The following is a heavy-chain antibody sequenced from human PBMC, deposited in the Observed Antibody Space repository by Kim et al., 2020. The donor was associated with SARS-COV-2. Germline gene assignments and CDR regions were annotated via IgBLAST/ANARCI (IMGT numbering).Heavy chain of an antibody. CDR2: MYYSGTT. D-gene: IGHD3-16*01. Sequence: SETLSLTCTVSGGSMSTYYWSWIRQPPGKGLEWIGYMYYSGTTNYSPSLKSRVTISGDTSNNQFSLRLSSVTAADTAVYYCARQVFLWGAFDIWGQGTMVTVSS. CDR1: GGSMSTYY. J-gene: IGHJ3*02. CDR3: ARQVFLWGAFDI. V-gene: IGHV4-59*08.